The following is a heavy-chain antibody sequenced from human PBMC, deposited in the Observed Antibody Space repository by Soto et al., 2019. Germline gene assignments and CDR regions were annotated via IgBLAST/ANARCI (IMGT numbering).Heavy chain of an antibody. J-gene: IGHJ3*01. CDR2: IHSDGSST. D-gene: IGHD1-26*01. V-gene: IGHV3-74*01. CDR3: ARGDRGAFVL. Sequence: EVQLVESGGGLVQPGESLRLSCAASGFTFSYYWMHWVRQAPGKGLVWVSRIHSDGSSTTYADSVKGRFSISRDNARNTVYLQMNSLRAEDTGVYFRARGDRGAFVLLGQGIMLPVSS. CDR1: GFTFSYYW.